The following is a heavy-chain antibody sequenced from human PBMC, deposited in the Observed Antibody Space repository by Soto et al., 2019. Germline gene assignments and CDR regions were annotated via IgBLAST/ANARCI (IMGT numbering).Heavy chain of an antibody. CDR1: GYSISSGYY. V-gene: IGHV4-38-2*01. Sequence: SETLSLTCAVSGYSISSGYYWGWIRQPPGKGLEWIGSIYHSGSTYYNPSLKSRVTISVDTSKSQFSLKLSSVTAADTAVYYCARAHSSSSWFDPWGQGTLVTVSS. D-gene: IGHD6-6*01. CDR2: IYHSGST. J-gene: IGHJ5*02. CDR3: ARAHSSSSWFDP.